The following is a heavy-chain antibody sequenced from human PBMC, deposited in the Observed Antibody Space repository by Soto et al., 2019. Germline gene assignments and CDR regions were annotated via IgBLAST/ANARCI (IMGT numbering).Heavy chain of an antibody. CDR1: GYALTELS. D-gene: IGHD2-2*01. CDR3: ATDQVVPAATLNY. V-gene: IGHV1-24*01. J-gene: IGHJ4*02. CDR2: FDPEDGET. Sequence: ASVNVAFKVFGYALTELSMHWFRQATGKGLEWMGGFDPEDGETIYAQKFQGRVTMTEDTSTDTAYMELSSLRSEDTAVYYCATDQVVPAATLNYWGQGTLVTVSS.